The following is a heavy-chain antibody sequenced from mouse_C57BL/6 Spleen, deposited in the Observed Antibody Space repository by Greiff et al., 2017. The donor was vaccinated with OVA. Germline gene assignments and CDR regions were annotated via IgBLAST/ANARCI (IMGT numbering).Heavy chain of an antibody. V-gene: IGHV10-1*01. J-gene: IGHJ4*01. D-gene: IGHD2-2*01. CDR2: IRSKSNNYAT. Sequence: QLVESGGGLVQPKGSLKLSCAASGFSFNTYAMNWVRQAPGKGLEWVARIRSKSNNYATYYADSVKDRFTISRDDSESMLYLQMNNLKTEDTAMYYCVRQGDYGYAHYYAMDYWGQGTSVTVSS. CDR1: GFSFNTYA. CDR3: VRQGDYGYAHYYAMDY.